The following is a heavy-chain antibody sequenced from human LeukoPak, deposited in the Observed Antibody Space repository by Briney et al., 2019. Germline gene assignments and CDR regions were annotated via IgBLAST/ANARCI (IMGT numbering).Heavy chain of an antibody. CDR3: SRGYSSSWPNAIDY. V-gene: IGHV3-73*01. J-gene: IGHJ4*02. D-gene: IGHD6-13*01. CDR2: IRSKGNSYAT. CDR1: GFTFSGSP. Sequence: PGGSLRLSCAASGFTFSGSPMHWVRQASGKGLKWVGRIRSKGNSYATAYAASVKGRFTISRDDSKNTAYLQMNSLKTEDTAVYYCSRGYSSSWPNAIDYWGQGTLVTVSS.